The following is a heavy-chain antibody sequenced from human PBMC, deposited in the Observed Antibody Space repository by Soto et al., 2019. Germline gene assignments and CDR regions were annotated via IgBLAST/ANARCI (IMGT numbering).Heavy chain of an antibody. V-gene: IGHV4-59*08. CDR1: GGSISSYY. CDR2: IYYSGST. Sequence: SETLSLTCTVSGGSISSYYWSWIRQPPGKGLEWIGYIYYSGSTNYNPSLKSRVTISVDTSKNQFSLKLSSVTAADTAVYYCARYKNHPYDYGSGSPGPGYYMDVWGKGTTVTVSS. J-gene: IGHJ6*03. D-gene: IGHD3-10*01. CDR3: ARYKNHPYDYGSGSPGPGYYMDV.